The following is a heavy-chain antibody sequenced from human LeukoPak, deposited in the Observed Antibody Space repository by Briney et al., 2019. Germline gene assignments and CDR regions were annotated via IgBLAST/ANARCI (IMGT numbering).Heavy chain of an antibody. Sequence: GGSLRLSCAASGFTFRRYSMNWVRQAPGKGLEWVSSISSSSSYIYYADSVKGRFTISRDNAKNSLYLQMNSLRAEDTAVYYCARERALGYYYDSSWGQGTLVTVSS. CDR1: GFTFRRYS. CDR3: ARERALGYYYDSS. D-gene: IGHD3-22*01. V-gene: IGHV3-21*01. CDR2: ISSSSSYI. J-gene: IGHJ4*02.